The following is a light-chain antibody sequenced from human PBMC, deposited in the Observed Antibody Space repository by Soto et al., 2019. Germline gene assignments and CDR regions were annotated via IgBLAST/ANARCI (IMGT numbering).Light chain of an antibody. CDR3: QQYGSSPGT. CDR2: GAS. V-gene: IGKV3-20*01. J-gene: IGKJ1*01. CDR1: QSVGSSY. Sequence: EIVLTQSPGTLSLSPGERATLSCRASQSVGSSYLAWYQQKPGQAPRLLIYGASNRATGIPDRFSGSGSGTDFTLTISRLEPEDFAVYSCQQYGSSPGTFGQGTKVDIK.